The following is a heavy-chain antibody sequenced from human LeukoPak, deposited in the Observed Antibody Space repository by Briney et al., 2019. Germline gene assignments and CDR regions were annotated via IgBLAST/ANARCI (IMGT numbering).Heavy chain of an antibody. CDR1: GYTLTELS. CDR3: ATSKPGSPYYYYGMDV. Sequence: ASVKVSCKVSGYTLTELSMHWVRQAPGKGLEWMGGFDPEDGETIYAQKFQGRVTMTEDTSTDTAYMELSSLRSEDTAVYYCATSKPGSPYYYYGMDVWGQGTTVTVSS. D-gene: IGHD3-10*01. J-gene: IGHJ6*02. V-gene: IGHV1-24*01. CDR2: FDPEDGET.